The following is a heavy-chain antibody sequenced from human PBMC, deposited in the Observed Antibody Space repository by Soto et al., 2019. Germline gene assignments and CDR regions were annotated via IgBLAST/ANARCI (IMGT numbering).Heavy chain of an antibody. D-gene: IGHD3-16*02. Sequence: GGSLRLSCAASGFTFSSYSMNWVRQAPGKGLEWVSYISSSSSTIYYADSVKGRFTISRDNAKNSLYLQMNSLRAEDTAVYYSARDLTFGGVIVHRGGGYWGQGTLVTVSS. J-gene: IGHJ4*02. V-gene: IGHV3-48*01. CDR3: ARDLTFGGVIVHRGGGY. CDR1: GFTFSSYS. CDR2: ISSSSSTI.